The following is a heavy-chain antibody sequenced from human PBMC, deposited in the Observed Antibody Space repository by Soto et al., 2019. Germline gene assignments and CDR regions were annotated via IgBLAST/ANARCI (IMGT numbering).Heavy chain of an antibody. V-gene: IGHV3-23*01. CDR3: AKLNSGSYGSLAYHYYGMDV. J-gene: IGHJ6*02. D-gene: IGHD1-26*01. CDR1: GFTFSSYA. CDR2: ISGSGGST. Sequence: PGGSLRLSCAASGFTFSSYAMSWVRQAPGKGLEWVSAISGSGGSTYYADSVKGRFTISRDNSKNTLYLQMNSLRAEDTAVYYCAKLNSGSYGSLAYHYYGMDVWGQGTTVTVSS.